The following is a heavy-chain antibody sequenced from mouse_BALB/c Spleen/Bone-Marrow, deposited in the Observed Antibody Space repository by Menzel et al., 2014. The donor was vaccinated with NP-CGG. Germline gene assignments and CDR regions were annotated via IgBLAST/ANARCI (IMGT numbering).Heavy chain of an antibody. V-gene: IGHV14-3*02. CDR1: GFNIKDTY. CDR2: IDPANGNT. Sequence: DVQLQESGAELVKPGASVKLSCIASGFNIKDTYMHWVKQRPEQGLEWIGRIDPANGNTKYDPKFQGKATITADTSSNTAYLQLSSLTSEDTAVYYCASYRYGWYFDVWGAGTTVTVSS. J-gene: IGHJ1*01. CDR3: ASYRYGWYFDV. D-gene: IGHD2-14*01.